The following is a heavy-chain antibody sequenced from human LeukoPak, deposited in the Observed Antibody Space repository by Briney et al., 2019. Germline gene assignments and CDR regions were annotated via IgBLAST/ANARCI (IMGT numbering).Heavy chain of an antibody. Sequence: SETLSLTCTVSGYSINSGSYWGWIRQPPGKGLEWIGNIHHTGNTHYNPPLKSRVTISVDTSKNQFSLKLTSVTAADTAVYYCAREGHGSGSYYPGNSDYYYGMDVWGQGTTVTVSS. CDR3: AREGHGSGSYYPGNSDYYYGMDV. V-gene: IGHV4-38-2*02. CDR1: GYSINSGSY. CDR2: IHHTGNT. D-gene: IGHD3-10*01. J-gene: IGHJ6*02.